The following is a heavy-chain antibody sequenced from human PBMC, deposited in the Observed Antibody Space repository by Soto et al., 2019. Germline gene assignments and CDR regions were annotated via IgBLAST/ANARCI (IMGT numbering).Heavy chain of an antibody. V-gene: IGHV2-5*02. J-gene: IGHJ4*02. Sequence: QITLKESGPTLVKPTQTLTLTCTFSGFSLSTSGVGVGWIRQPPGKALEWLALIYWDDDKRYSPSLKSRLTNTKDTSKNQVVLTMTNMDPVDTATYYCARSQIRYLEWCNFDYWGQGTLVTVSS. CDR2: IYWDDDK. CDR3: ARSQIRYLEWCNFDY. D-gene: IGHD3-3*01. CDR1: GFSLSTSGVG.